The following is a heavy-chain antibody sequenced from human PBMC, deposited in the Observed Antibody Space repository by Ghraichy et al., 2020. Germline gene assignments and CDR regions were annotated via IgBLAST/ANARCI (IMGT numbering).Heavy chain of an antibody. CDR1: AFSLSTYN. V-gene: IGHV3-48*02. Sequence: GGSLRLSCAASAFSLSTYNMNWVRQAPGKGLEWISFISSGSGTIYYADSVKGRFTISRDDARNSLYLQMTSLRDEDTALYYCARGVTTGGTQPFDCWGQEPWSPSPQ. CDR2: ISSGSGTI. CDR3: ARGVTTGGTQPFDC. J-gene: IGHJ4*01. D-gene: IGHD2-15*01.